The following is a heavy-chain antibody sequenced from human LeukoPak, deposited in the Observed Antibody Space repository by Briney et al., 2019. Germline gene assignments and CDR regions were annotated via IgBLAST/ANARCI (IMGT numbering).Heavy chain of an antibody. CDR1: GFTFSSSS. Sequence: GGSLRLSCAASGFTFSSSSMNWVRQAPGKGLEWVSSLSSNSAYIYYADSVKGRFAISRDNAKNSLYLQMNSLRAEDTAVYYCAREGGYGDFFDYWGQGTLVTVSS. J-gene: IGHJ4*02. D-gene: IGHD4-17*01. CDR3: AREGGYGDFFDY. V-gene: IGHV3-21*04. CDR2: LSSNSAYI.